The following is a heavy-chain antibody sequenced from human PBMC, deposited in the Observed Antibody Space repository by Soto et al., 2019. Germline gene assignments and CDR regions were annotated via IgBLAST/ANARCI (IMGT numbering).Heavy chain of an antibody. V-gene: IGHV4-31*03. J-gene: IGHJ6*02. CDR2: IYYSGST. Sequence: SEPLSLTCTVSGGSISSGGYYWCWIRQHPGKGLEWIGYIYYSGSTYYNPSLKSRVTISVDTSKSQFSLKLSSVTAADTAVYYCARDFTDSSGPTLGMGVWGQGTTVT. CDR3: ARDFTDSSGPTLGMGV. D-gene: IGHD6-19*01. CDR1: GGSISSGGYY.